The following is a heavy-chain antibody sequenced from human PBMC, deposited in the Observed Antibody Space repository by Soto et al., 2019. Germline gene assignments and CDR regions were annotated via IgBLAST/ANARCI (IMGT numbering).Heavy chain of an antibody. CDR1: GYTFASYA. CDR2: INAVNGNT. Sequence: QVQLVQSGAEVKKPGASVKVSCKASGYTFASYAMHWVRQAPGQRLEWMGWINAVNGNTKYSQKFQGRVTITRDTSASTADMELSSLRSEDTAVYYCARADSLWFGDPPPGYWGQGTLVTVSS. D-gene: IGHD3-10*01. V-gene: IGHV1-3*01. CDR3: ARADSLWFGDPPPGY. J-gene: IGHJ4*02.